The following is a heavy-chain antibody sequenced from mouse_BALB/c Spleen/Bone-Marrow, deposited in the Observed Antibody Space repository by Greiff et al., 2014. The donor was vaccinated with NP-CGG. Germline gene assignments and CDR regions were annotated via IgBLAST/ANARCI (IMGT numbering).Heavy chain of an antibody. CDR1: GYTFTSYW. D-gene: IGHD1-1*01. CDR2: INPSTGYT. CDR3: ARQITTVDYAMDY. J-gene: IGHJ4*01. Sequence: VKLMESGAELAKPGASVKMSCEASGYTFTSYWMHWVKQRPGQGLEWIGYINPSTGYTEYNQKFKNKATLTADKSSSTAYMQLSSLTSEDSAVYYCARQITTVDYAMDYWGQGTSVTVSS. V-gene: IGHV1-7*01.